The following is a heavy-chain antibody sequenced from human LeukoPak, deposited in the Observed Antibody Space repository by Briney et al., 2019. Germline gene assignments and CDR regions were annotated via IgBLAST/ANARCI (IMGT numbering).Heavy chain of an antibody. Sequence: GGSLRLSCAASGFTVNTNYISWVRQAPGKGLEWVSVIYSGGATYYADSAKGRFTISRDNSKNTLSLQMNSLRAEDTAVYYCARGGSEYYYFDYWGQGTLVTVSS. CDR3: ARGGSEYYYFDY. J-gene: IGHJ4*02. V-gene: IGHV3-66*02. CDR1: GFTVNTNY. D-gene: IGHD2/OR15-2a*01. CDR2: IYSGGAT.